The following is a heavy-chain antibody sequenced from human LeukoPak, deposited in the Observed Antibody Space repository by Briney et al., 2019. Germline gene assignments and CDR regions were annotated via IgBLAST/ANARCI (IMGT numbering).Heavy chain of an antibody. CDR1: GFTFSSYE. V-gene: IGHV3-48*03. CDR3: ARNGEGLHY. CDR2: ICISGSTV. D-gene: IGHD2-8*01. Sequence: AGGSLRLSCAASGFTFSSYEMTWVRQAPGKGLEWVSFICISGSTVSYADSVKGRFTISRDDAENTLYLHMDNLRVEDTAIYYCARNGEGLHYWGEGTLVTVSS. J-gene: IGHJ4*02.